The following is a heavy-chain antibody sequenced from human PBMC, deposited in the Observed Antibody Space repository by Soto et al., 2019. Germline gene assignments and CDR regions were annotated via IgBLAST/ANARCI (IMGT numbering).Heavy chain of an antibody. J-gene: IGHJ4*02. D-gene: IGHD6-19*01. V-gene: IGHV3-53*01. CDR3: ARDVMSVAGSADY. CDR1: AFTVRSNY. Sequence: GGSLRLSCAASAFTVRSNYMSWVRQAPGKGLEWVSTISSDGGTYYTDSVKGRFAISRDNSKNTLYLQMNSLTAEDTAVYYCARDVMSVAGSADYWGQGTLVTVSS. CDR2: ISSDGGT.